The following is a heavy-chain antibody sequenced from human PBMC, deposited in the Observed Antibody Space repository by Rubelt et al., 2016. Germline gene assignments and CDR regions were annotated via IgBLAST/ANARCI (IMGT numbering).Heavy chain of an antibody. CDR1: GGSFSSYY. CDR2: INYSGST. J-gene: IGHJ4*02. Sequence: QVQLQQWGAGLLKPSETLSLTCAVYGGSFSSYYWNWVRQPPGKGPEWIGRINYSGSTEYNPSLQSRVTISVDTSKNPFSLKLSSVTAADTAVYYCARDMGIHLFDYWGQGTLVTVSS. D-gene: IGHD1-26*01. CDR3: ARDMGIHLFDY. V-gene: IGHV4-34*01.